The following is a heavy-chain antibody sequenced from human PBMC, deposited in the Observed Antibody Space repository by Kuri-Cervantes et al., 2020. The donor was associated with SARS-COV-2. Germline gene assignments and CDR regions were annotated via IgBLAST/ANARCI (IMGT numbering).Heavy chain of an antibody. J-gene: IGHJ4*02. CDR1: AGTFYTYA. CDR2: IIPFSGAT. Sequence: SVKVSCKPPAGTFYTYAVNWMRQAPGQGLEWMGGIIPFSGATNYPQKSQGRVTITAADSASIVYMELSSLRSADTAVYYCARSPGSGWSWVDSWGQGTLVTVSS. CDR3: ARSPGSGWSWVDS. D-gene: IGHD6-19*01. V-gene: IGHV1-69*13.